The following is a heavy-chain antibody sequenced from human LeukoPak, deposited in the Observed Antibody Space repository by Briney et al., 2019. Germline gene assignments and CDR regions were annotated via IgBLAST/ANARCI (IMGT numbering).Heavy chain of an antibody. J-gene: IGHJ4*02. CDR3: ARAGYCSGTSCYIGPFDY. CDR2: IYYSGST. V-gene: IGHV4-39*07. CDR1: GGSISSSSYY. D-gene: IGHD2-2*02. Sequence: PSETLSLTCTVSGGSISSSSYYWGWIRQPPGKGLEWIGSIYYSGSTYYNPSLKSRVTISVDTSKNQFSLKLSSVTAADTAVYYCARAGYCSGTSCYIGPFDYWGQGTLVTVSS.